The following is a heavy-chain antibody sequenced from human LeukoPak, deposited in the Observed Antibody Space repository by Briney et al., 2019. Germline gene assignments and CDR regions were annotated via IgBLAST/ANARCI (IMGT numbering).Heavy chain of an antibody. V-gene: IGHV1-2*02. D-gene: IGHD6-6*01. CDR2: INPNSGGT. Sequence: GASVKVSCKASGYTFTGYYMHWVRQAPGQGLEWMGWINPNSGGTNYAQKFQGRVTMTRDTSISTAYMELSRLRSDDTAVYYCARARWTLRIAARPSYYGMDVWGQGTTVTVSS. J-gene: IGHJ6*02. CDR1: GYTFTGYY. CDR3: ARARWTLRIAARPSYYGMDV.